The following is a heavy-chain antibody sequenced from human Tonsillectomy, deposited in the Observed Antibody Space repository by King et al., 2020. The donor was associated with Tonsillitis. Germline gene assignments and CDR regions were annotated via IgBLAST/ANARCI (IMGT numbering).Heavy chain of an antibody. CDR3: ATDMRQGISGTGDY. Sequence: QLVQSGAEVKRPGASVKVSGKVSGHTLTDLSIHWVRQAPGKGLEWMGGYDLEVGETTYAQNYEARVTMTEDTSTDTAYMELSSLTYEDTAVYYCATDMRQGISGTGDYWGQGTLVTVSS. CDR1: GHTLTDLS. CDR2: YDLEVGET. V-gene: IGHV1-24*01. D-gene: IGHD1-20*01. J-gene: IGHJ4*02.